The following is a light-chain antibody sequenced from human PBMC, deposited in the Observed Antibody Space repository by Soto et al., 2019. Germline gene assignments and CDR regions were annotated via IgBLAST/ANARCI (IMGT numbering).Light chain of an antibody. Sequence: DIQMTQSPSSLSASVGDRVTITCRASQSISNYVNWYQQKPGKAPKLLIYAASSLQSGVPSRFSDSRSGTDFTLTISSLQPEDFATYYCQQSYNTLVTFGQGTRLKI. V-gene: IGKV1-39*01. CDR3: QQSYNTLVT. CDR1: QSISNY. CDR2: AAS. J-gene: IGKJ5*01.